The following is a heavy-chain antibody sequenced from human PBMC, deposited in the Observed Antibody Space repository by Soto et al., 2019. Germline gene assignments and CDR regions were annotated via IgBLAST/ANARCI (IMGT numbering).Heavy chain of an antibody. V-gene: IGHV3-21*01. D-gene: IGHD2-15*01. CDR2: ISSSSSYI. CDR1: GFTFSSYS. CDR3: ARDLRIVVVGGSFGI. J-gene: IGHJ3*02. Sequence: GGSLRLSCAASGFTFSSYSMNWVRQAPGKGLEWVSSISSSSSYIYYADSVKGRFTISRDNAKNSLYLQMNSLRAEDTAVYYCARDLRIVVVGGSFGIWGQGTMVTVSS.